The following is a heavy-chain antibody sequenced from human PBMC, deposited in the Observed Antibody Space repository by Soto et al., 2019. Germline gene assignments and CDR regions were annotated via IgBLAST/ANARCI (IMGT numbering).Heavy chain of an antibody. D-gene: IGHD3-16*01. V-gene: IGHV3-23*01. CDR1: GFTFSSYA. CDR3: AREPTARGGGWFDP. J-gene: IGHJ5*02. CDR2: ISGSGGST. Sequence: EVQLLESGGGLVQPGGSLRLSCAASGFTFSSYAMSWVRQAPGKGLEWVSAISGSGGSTYYADSVKGRFTISRDNSXNTLYLQMNSRRAEDTAVYSCAREPTARGGGWFDPWGQGTLVTVSS.